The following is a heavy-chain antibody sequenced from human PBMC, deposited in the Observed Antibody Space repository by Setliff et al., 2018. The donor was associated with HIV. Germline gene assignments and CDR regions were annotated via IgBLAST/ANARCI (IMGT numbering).Heavy chain of an antibody. CDR2: IYTSGST. D-gene: IGHD3-3*01. CDR1: GGSISSGSYY. J-gene: IGHJ3*02. Sequence: KPSETLSLTCTVSGGSISSGSYYWSWIRQPAGKGLEWIGHIYTSGSTNYNPSLKSRVTISVDTSKNQFSLKLSSVTAADTAVYYCARPSDYNFWSDDIWGQGTMVTVSS. V-gene: IGHV4-61*09. CDR3: ARPSDYNFWSDDI.